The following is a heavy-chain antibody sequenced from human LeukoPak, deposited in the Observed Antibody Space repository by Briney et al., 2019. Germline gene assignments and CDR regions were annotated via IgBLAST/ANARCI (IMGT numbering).Heavy chain of an antibody. Sequence: GGSLRLSCAASGFTFSSYRMNWVRQAPGKGLEWVSYISISSTIYSADSVKGRFTISRDNAKNSLYLQMNSLRAEDTAVYCCARDTLFAFDIWGQGTMVTVSS. V-gene: IGHV3-48*01. CDR2: ISISSTI. CDR3: ARDTLFAFDI. J-gene: IGHJ3*02. CDR1: GFTFSSYR. D-gene: IGHD3-16*01.